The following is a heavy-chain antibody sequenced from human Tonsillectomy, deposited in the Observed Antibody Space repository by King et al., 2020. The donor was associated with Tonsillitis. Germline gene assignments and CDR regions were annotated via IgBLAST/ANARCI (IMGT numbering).Heavy chain of an antibody. V-gene: IGHV3-30*03. J-gene: IGHJ4*02. D-gene: IGHD2-15*01. CDR3: ATLLGPRSYFDY. CDR2: ISYDGSNK. Sequence: VQLVESGGGVVQPGRSLRLSCAASGFTFSSYGMHWVRQAPGKGLEWVAVISYDGSNKYYADSVKGRFTISRDNSKNTLYLQMNSLRAEDTAVYYCATLLGPRSYFDYWGQGTLVTVSS. CDR1: GFTFSSYG.